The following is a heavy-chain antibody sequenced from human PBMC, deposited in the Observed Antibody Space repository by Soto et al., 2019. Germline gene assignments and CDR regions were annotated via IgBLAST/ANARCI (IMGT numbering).Heavy chain of an antibody. CDR2: ISRSGYNI. CDR1: GFTFNSYA. Sequence: GSLRLSCAASGFTFNSYAVSWVRQAPGKGLEWVSGISRSGYNIYYAESVKGRFTISRDNAKNMLHLQMNSLRAEDTALYYCAKHYDILSNFDCWGQGTLVTVSS. D-gene: IGHD3-9*01. J-gene: IGHJ4*02. V-gene: IGHV3-23*01. CDR3: AKHYDILSNFDC.